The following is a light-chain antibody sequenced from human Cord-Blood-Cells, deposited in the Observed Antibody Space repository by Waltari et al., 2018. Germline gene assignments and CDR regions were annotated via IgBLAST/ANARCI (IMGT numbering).Light chain of an antibody. CDR2: GAS. V-gene: IGKV3-20*01. J-gene: IGKJ4*01. CDR3: QQYVSSPLT. CDR1: QSVSSSY. Sequence: EIVLTQSPGTLSLSPGERATLSCRASQSVSSSYLAWYQQKPGQAPRLPIYGASSRATGIPDRFSGSGSGTDFTLTISRLEPEDFAVYYCQQYVSSPLTFGGGTKVEIK.